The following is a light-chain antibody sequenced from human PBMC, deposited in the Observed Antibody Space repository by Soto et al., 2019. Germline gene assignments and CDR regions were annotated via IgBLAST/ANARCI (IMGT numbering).Light chain of an antibody. J-gene: IGKJ4*01. Sequence: DIQMTQSPSILSASVGDGVTITCRASQSIGKWLAWYQQKPGKAPKVLIYDASTLESGVPSRFSGGRSGTEFTLSISSLQPDDFARYYCQHYNGHFGGGTKVDIK. CDR2: DAS. V-gene: IGKV1-5*01. CDR1: QSIGKW. CDR3: QHYNGH.